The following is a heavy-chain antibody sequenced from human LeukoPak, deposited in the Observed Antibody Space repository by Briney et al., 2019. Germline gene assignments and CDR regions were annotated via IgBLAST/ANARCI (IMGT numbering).Heavy chain of an antibody. D-gene: IGHD3-3*01. CDR3: ARDPYYDFWSGYFRGHRDAFDI. CDR1: GYTFTDYF. CDR2: INPNSGGT. V-gene: IGHV1-2*02. J-gene: IGHJ3*02. Sequence: GASVKVSCKASGYTFTDYFIHWVRQAPGQGLEWMGWINPNSGGTNYAQKFQGRVTMTRDTSISTAYMELSRLRSDDTAVYYCARDPYYDFWSGYFRGHRDAFDIWGQGTMVTVSS.